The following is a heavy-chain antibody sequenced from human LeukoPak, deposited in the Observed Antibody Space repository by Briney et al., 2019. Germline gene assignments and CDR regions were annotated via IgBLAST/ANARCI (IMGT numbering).Heavy chain of an antibody. CDR2: IYPGDSYT. CDR3: VRGGDYDNWLDP. Sequence: GESLKISCKGSGYTFTSYWIGWVRQMPGKGLEWMGIIYPGDSYTTYSPSFQGQVTISADKSISTAYLQWSSLKASDTAIYYCVRGGDYDNWLDPWGQGTLVTVSS. J-gene: IGHJ5*02. V-gene: IGHV5-51*01. CDR1: GYTFTSYW. D-gene: IGHD3-16*01.